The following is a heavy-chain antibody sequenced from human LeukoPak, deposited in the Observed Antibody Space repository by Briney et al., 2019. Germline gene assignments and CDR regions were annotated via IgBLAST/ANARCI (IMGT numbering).Heavy chain of an antibody. Sequence: GESLKISCKGSGYTFTTHWIAWVRQMPGKGLEWMGIIFPGDSDTTYSPSFEGQVTISADRSINTAYLQWSSLKASDTAMYYCATSESQTRFDFWGQGTLVTVSS. V-gene: IGHV5-51*01. CDR1: GYTFTTHW. CDR2: IFPGDSDT. J-gene: IGHJ4*02. D-gene: IGHD1/OR15-1a*01. CDR3: ATSESQTRFDF.